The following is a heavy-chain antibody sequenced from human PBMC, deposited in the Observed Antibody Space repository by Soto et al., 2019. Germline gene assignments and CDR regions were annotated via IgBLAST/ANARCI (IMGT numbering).Heavy chain of an antibody. CDR3: ARDWYSSGWLDYYYGMDV. D-gene: IGHD6-19*01. Sequence: SETLSLTCAVYGGSFSGYYWSWIRQPPGKGLEWIGEINHSGSTNYNPSLKSRVTISVDTSKNQFSLKLSSVTAADTAVYYCARDWYSSGWLDYYYGMDVWGQGPTVTVSS. J-gene: IGHJ6*01. V-gene: IGHV4-34*01. CDR1: GGSFSGYY. CDR2: INHSGST.